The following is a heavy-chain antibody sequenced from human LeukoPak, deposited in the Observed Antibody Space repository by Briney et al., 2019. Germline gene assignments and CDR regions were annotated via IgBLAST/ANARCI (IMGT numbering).Heavy chain of an antibody. J-gene: IGHJ4*02. CDR1: GFSFSIYG. CDR3: ARDHEWGRAYFDY. Sequence: GGSLRLSCVASGFSFSIYGMHWVRQAPGKGLEWVAVIWYDGSNEYCADSVKGRFTISRDNSKNTLYLQMNSLRAEDTAVYYCARDHEWGRAYFDYWGQGTLVTVSS. D-gene: IGHD1-26*01. V-gene: IGHV3-33*08. CDR2: IWYDGSNE.